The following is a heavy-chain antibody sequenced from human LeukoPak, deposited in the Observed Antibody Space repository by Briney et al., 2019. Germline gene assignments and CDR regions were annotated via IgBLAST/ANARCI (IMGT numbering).Heavy chain of an antibody. V-gene: IGHV1-2*02. Sequence: ASVKVSCKASGYTFTGYYMHWVRQAPGQGLEWMGWINPNSGGTNYAQKFQGRVTMTRDTSISTAYKELSRLRSDDTAVYYCAREMDCSGGSCRDYWGQGTLVTVSS. J-gene: IGHJ4*02. CDR1: GYTFTGYY. CDR3: AREMDCSGGSCRDY. D-gene: IGHD2-15*01. CDR2: INPNSGGT.